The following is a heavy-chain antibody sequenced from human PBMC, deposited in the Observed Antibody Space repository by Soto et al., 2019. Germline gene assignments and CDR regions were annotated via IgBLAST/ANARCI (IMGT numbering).Heavy chain of an antibody. D-gene: IGHD5-12*01. Sequence: GSLRLSCAASGFTFSSYWMHWVRQAPGKGLVWVSRINSDGSSTSYADSVKGRFTISRDNAKNTLYLQMNSLRAEDTAVYYCARVEMAKTNLGYYYGMDVWGQGTTATVSS. J-gene: IGHJ6*02. V-gene: IGHV3-74*01. CDR3: ARVEMAKTNLGYYYGMDV. CDR2: INSDGSST. CDR1: GFTFSSYW.